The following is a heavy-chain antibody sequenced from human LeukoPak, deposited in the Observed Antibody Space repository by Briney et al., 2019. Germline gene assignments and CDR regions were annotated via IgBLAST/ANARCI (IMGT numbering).Heavy chain of an antibody. V-gene: IGHV3-23*01. CDR3: AKDHATYCSSTSCPSWAFDY. Sequence: GGSLRLSCATSGFTFSSYAMSWVRQAPGKGLEWVSAISGSGGSTYYADSVKGRFTISRDNSKNALYLQMNSLRAEDTAVYYCAKDHATYCSSTSCPSWAFDYWGQGTLVAVSS. CDR1: GFTFSSYA. D-gene: IGHD2-2*01. CDR2: ISGSGGST. J-gene: IGHJ4*02.